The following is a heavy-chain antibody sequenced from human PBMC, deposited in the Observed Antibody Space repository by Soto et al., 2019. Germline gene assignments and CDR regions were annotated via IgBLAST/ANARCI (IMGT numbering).Heavy chain of an antibody. CDR2: IYQSGST. CDR3: ASPTSYYDSWIGYFGSQGYFYF. J-gene: IGHJ4*02. D-gene: IGHD3-3*01. Sequence: PXETLSLTCSVSGASMNSMTYYWGWIRQPPGKGLEWIGTIYQSGSTFYNPSLQSRVAISFDPSRNQFSMRLNSVTAADTAVYYCASPTSYYDSWIGYFGSQGYFYFWSPGTLVTVSS. CDR1: GASMNSMTYY. V-gene: IGHV4-39*01.